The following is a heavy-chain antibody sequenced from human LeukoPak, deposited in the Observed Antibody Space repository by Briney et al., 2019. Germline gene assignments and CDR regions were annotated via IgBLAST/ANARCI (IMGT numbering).Heavy chain of an antibody. J-gene: IGHJ5*02. V-gene: IGHV3-30*18. CDR3: AKDTNYSGSGSYPMYNWFDP. Sequence: GGSLRLSCAASGFTFSSYGMHWVRQAPGKGLEGVAVISYDGSNKYYADSVKGRFTISRDNSKNTLYLQMNSLRAEDTAVYYCAKDTNYSGSGSYPMYNWFDPWGQGTLVTVSS. CDR1: GFTFSSYG. CDR2: ISYDGSNK. D-gene: IGHD3-10*01.